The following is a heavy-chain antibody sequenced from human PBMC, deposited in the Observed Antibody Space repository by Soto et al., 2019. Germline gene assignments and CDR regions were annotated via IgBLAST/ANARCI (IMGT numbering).Heavy chain of an antibody. J-gene: IGHJ1*01. CDR2: FDPEDGET. V-gene: IGHV1-24*01. D-gene: IGHD3-22*01. CDR1: GYTFTGYA. Sequence: ASVKVSCKASGYTFTGYAMHWVRQAPGQRLEWMGGFDPEDGETIYAQKFQGRVTMTEDTSTDTAYMELSSLRSEDTAVYYCATPGSYYYDSSGSEYFQHWGQGTLVTVSS. CDR3: ATPGSYYYDSSGSEYFQH.